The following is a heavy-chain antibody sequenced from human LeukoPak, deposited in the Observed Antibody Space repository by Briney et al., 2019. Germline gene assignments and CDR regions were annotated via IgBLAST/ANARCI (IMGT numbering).Heavy chain of an antibody. D-gene: IGHD3-10*01. J-gene: IGHJ5*02. CDR1: GGSISSGDYY. CDR3: ARDNSHYYGSGSSNWFDP. CDR2: IYYSGST. Sequence: SETLSLTCTVSGGSISSGDYYWSWIRQPPGKGLEWIGYIYYSGSTNYNPSLKSRVTISVDTSKNQFSLKLSSVTAADTAVYYCARDNSHYYGSGSSNWFDPWGQGTLVTVSS. V-gene: IGHV4-61*08.